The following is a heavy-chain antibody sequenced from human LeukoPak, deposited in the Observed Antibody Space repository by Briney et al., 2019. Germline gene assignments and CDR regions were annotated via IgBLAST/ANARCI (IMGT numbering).Heavy chain of an antibody. CDR1: GFSFSSYH. CDR2: IFPDGHQE. Sequence: SLRLSXVASGFSFSSYHMSWVRQAPGKGLGCVAHIFPDGHQESCDASVRGRFTVSRDNAKNSVFLQMNSLRVEDTAIYYCARWRWQQSEFDLWGQGALVTVSS. V-gene: IGHV3-7*01. J-gene: IGHJ4*02. CDR3: ARWRWQQSEFDL. D-gene: IGHD5-24*01.